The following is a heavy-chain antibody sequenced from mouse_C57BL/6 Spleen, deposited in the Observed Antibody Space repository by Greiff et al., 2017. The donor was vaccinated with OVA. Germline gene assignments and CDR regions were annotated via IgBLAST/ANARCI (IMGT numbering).Heavy chain of an antibody. CDR3: ARGIPRDYFDY. D-gene: IGHD5-1-1*01. Sequence: VQLQESGPGLVKPSQSLSLTCSVTGYSITSGYYWNWIRQFPGNKLEWMGYISYDGSNNYNPSLKNRISITRDTSKNQFFLKLNSVTTEDTATYYCARGIPRDYFDYWGQGTTLTVSS. CDR1: GYSITSGYY. J-gene: IGHJ2*01. V-gene: IGHV3-6*01. CDR2: ISYDGSN.